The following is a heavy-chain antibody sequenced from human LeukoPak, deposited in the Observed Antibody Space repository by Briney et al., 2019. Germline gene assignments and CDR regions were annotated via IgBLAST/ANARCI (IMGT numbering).Heavy chain of an antibody. D-gene: IGHD6-19*01. CDR1: RYGVTSYW. V-gene: IGHV5-10-1*01. CDR2: IDPSDSYT. Sequence: GESLMVSCKGRRYGVTSYWVSLVRQMPSKGLEWMGRIDPSDSYTNYSPSFQGHVTISADKSISTAYLQWSSLKASDTAMYYCARDIAVAGHDYWGQGTLVTVSS. CDR3: ARDIAVAGHDY. J-gene: IGHJ4*02.